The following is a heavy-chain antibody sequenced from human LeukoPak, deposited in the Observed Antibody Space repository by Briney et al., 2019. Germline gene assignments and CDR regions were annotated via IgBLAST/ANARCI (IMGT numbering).Heavy chain of an antibody. CDR3: ARVGANTRFDY. V-gene: IGHV4-30-2*01. CDR2: IYHSGST. D-gene: IGHD1-26*01. CDR1: GGSISSGGYS. J-gene: IGHJ4*02. Sequence: MSSQTLSLTCAVSGGSISSGGYSWSWIRQPPGKGLEWIGYIYHSGSTYYNPSLKSRVTISVDRSKNQFSLKLSSVTAADTAVYYCARVGANTRFDYWGQGTLVTVSS.